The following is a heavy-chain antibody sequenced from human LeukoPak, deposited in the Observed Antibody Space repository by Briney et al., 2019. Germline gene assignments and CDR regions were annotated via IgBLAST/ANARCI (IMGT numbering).Heavy chain of an antibody. D-gene: IGHD5-18*01. CDR3: AREIYSYGWGGYYYYYYYMDV. CDR2: IYYSGST. Sequence: SETLSLTCSVSGGSISSSSYYWGWIRQPPGKGLEWIGSIYYSGSTYYNPSLKSRVTISVDTSKNQFSLKLSSVTAADTAVYYCAREIYSYGWGGYYYYYYYMDVWGKGTTVTVSS. V-gene: IGHV4-39*07. CDR1: GGSISSSSYY. J-gene: IGHJ6*03.